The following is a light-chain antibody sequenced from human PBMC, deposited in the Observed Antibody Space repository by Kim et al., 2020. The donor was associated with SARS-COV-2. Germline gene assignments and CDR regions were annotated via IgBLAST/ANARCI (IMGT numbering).Light chain of an antibody. CDR3: QQYYTTPYT. V-gene: IGKV4-1*01. CDR2: WAS. CDR1: QSVLYSSNNKNY. Sequence: DIVMTQSPDSLAVSLGERATINCKSSQSVLYSSNNKNYLAWYQQRPGQPPKVLVYWASTREPGVPDRISGSGSGTDFTLTISSLQAEDVAVYYCQQYYTTPYTFGQGTKLEI. J-gene: IGKJ2*01.